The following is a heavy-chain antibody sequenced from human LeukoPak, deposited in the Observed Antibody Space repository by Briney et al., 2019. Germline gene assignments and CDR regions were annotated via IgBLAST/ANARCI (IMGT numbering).Heavy chain of an antibody. CDR3: ASSRARSGYGDYVFDY. CDR2: INPSGGST. V-gene: IGHV1-46*01. Sequence: ASVKVSCKASGCTFTSYYMHWVRQAPGQGLEWMGIINPSGGSTSYAQKFQGRVTMTRDTSTSTVYMELSSLRSEDTAVYYCASSRARSGYGDYVFDYWGQGTLVTVSS. D-gene: IGHD4-17*01. CDR1: GCTFTSYY. J-gene: IGHJ4*02.